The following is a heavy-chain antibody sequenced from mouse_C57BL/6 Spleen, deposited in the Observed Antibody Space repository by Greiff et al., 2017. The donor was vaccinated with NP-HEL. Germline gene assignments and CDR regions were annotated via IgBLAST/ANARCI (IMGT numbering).Heavy chain of an antibody. CDR2: IDPETGGT. Sequence: VKLQESGAELVRPGASVTLSCKASGYTFTDYEMHWVKQTPVHGLEWIGAIDPETGGTAYNQKFKGKAILTADKSSSTAYMELRSLTSEDSAVYYCTRSGDGYWYFDVWGTGTTVTVSS. D-gene: IGHD2-3*01. CDR1: GYTFTDYE. V-gene: IGHV1-15*01. CDR3: TRSGDGYWYFDV. J-gene: IGHJ1*03.